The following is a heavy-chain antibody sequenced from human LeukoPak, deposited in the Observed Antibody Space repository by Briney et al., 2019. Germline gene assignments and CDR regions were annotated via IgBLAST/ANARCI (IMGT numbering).Heavy chain of an antibody. Sequence: GGSLRLSCAASGFTFSSYAMSWVRQAPGKGLEWVSFIRPSGDRTSNADSVEGRFTISRDNTRNTLYLQMNSLRDEDTGVYYCAIMHGYYDGSGFWVQWGQGTLVTVSS. CDR2: IRPSGDRT. CDR1: GFTFSSYA. CDR3: AIMHGYYDGSGFWVQ. D-gene: IGHD3-22*01. V-gene: IGHV3-23*01. J-gene: IGHJ4*02.